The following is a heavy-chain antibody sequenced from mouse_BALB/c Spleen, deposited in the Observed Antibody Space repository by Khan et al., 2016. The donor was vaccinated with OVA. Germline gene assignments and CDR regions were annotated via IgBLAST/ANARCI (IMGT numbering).Heavy chain of an antibody. V-gene: IGHV1-61*01. CDR2: INPSDSET. J-gene: IGHJ3*01. CDR1: GYTFTSYW. Sequence: QVQLQQSGAELVRPGASVKLSCKASGYTFTSYWMNWVRQRPGQGLDWIGKINPSDSETHYNQMFKDKATLTVEKSSGTAYMQLSSLTSEDYAVYYCARREKYGYDPSWFAYWGQGTLVTVSA. CDR3: ARREKYGYDPSWFAY. D-gene: IGHD2-2*01.